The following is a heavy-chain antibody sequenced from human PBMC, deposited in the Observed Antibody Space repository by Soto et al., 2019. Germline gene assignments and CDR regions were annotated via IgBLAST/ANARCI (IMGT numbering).Heavy chain of an antibody. Sequence: EVQLVESGGGLVQPGGSLRLSCAASGFTFSSYSMNWVRQAPGKGLEWVSYISSSSTIYYADSVKGRFTISRGNAKNSLYLQMNSLRDEDTAVYYCARDRDQWELLYYYYGMDVWGQGTTVTVSS. CDR3: ARDRDQWELLYYYYGMDV. CDR1: GFTFSSYS. J-gene: IGHJ6*02. V-gene: IGHV3-48*02. CDR2: ISSSSTI. D-gene: IGHD1-26*01.